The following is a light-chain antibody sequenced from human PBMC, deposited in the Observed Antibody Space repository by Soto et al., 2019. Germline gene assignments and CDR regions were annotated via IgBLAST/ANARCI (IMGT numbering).Light chain of an antibody. CDR3: QQYNNWPPT. CDR2: GAS. J-gene: IGKJ1*01. V-gene: IGKV3-15*01. CDR1: QSVSSN. Sequence: EIVMTQSPATLSVSPGERVTLSCRASQSVSSNLAWYQQKPGQAPRLLIYGASTRATGIPARFSGSGSGTEFTLPISSLQSEDFAVYYCQQYNNWPPTFGQGTKVEIK.